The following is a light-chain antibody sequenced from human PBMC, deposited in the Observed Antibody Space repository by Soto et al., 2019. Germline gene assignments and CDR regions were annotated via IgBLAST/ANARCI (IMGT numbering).Light chain of an antibody. CDR1: QSVTSN. J-gene: IGKJ4*01. CDR2: GVS. Sequence: EIVMTQSPATLSVSPGERATLSCRASQSVTSNLAWYQQKPGQAPRLLMYGVSTRATGIPARFGGIGSATEFTLTISSLQSEYFAVYYCQQYSQWPLTFGGGTKVEIK. V-gene: IGKV3-15*01. CDR3: QQYSQWPLT.